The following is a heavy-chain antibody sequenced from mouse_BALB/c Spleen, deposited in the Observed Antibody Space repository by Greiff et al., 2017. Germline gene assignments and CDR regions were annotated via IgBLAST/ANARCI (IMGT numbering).Heavy chain of an antibody. Sequence: QVQLKESGPGLVAPSQSLSITCTVSGFSLTGYGVNWVRQPPGKGLEWLGMIWGDGSTDYNSALKSRLSISKDNSKSQVFLKMNSLQTDDTARYYCARDGGAGNSCFDYWGQGTTLTVSS. D-gene: IGHD2-1*01. CDR3: ARDGGAGNSCFDY. V-gene: IGHV2-6-7*01. CDR1: GFSLTGYG. CDR2: IWGDGST. J-gene: IGHJ2*01.